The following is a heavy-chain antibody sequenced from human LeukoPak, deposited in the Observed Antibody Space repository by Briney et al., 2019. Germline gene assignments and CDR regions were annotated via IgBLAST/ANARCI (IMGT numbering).Heavy chain of an antibody. CDR3: ARDLAVAGTDAFDI. D-gene: IGHD6-19*01. V-gene: IGHV4-39*07. CDR1: GGSISSSSYY. CDR2: IYYSGST. Sequence: SETLSLTCTVSGGSISSSSYYWGWIRQPPGKGLEWIGSIYYSGSTYYNPSFKSRVTISVDTSKNQFSLKLSSVTAADTAVYYCARDLAVAGTDAFDIWGQGAMVTVSS. J-gene: IGHJ3*02.